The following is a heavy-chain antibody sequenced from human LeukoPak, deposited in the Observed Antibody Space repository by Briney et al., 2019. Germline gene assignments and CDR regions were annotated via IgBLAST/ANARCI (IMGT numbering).Heavy chain of an antibody. CDR1: GFTFSSYS. D-gene: IGHD5-24*01. V-gene: IGHV3-21*01. CDR3: ASGVEMATIRVLEFDY. Sequence: GRSLRLSCAASGFTFSSYSMNWVRQAPGKGLEWVSSIGSSSSYIYYADSVKGRFTISRDNAKNSLYLQMNSLRAEDTVVYYCASGVEMATIRVLEFDYXGQGTLVXVSS. J-gene: IGHJ4*02. CDR2: IGSSSSYI.